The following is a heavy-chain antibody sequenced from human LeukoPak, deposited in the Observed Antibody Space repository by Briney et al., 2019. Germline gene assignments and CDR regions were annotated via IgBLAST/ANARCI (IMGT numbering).Heavy chain of an antibody. CDR1: GYTFTGYY. CDR2: INPNSGGT. Sequence: ASVKVSCKASGYTFTGYYMHWVRQAPGQGLEWMGWINPNSGGTNYAQKFQGRVTMTRDTSISTAYMELSRLRSDDTAVYYCAYFPELRYFDPRWPVVDVWGQGTTVTVSS. D-gene: IGHD3-9*01. V-gene: IGHV1-2*02. J-gene: IGHJ6*02. CDR3: AYFPELRYFDPRWPVVDV.